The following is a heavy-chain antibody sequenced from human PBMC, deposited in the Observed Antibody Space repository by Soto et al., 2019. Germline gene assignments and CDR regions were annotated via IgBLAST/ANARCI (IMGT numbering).Heavy chain of an antibody. J-gene: IGHJ4*02. CDR2: INPNSGGT. CDR1: GYTFTGYY. CDR3: AKQRADYGSGADTFYFDS. Sequence: GASVKVSCKASGYTFTGYYMHWVRQAPGQGLEWMGWINPNSGGTNYAQKFQGRVTMTRDTSISTAYMELSRLRAEDTALYYCAKQRADYGSGADTFYFDSWGQGALVTVSS. D-gene: IGHD3-10*01. V-gene: IGHV1-2*02.